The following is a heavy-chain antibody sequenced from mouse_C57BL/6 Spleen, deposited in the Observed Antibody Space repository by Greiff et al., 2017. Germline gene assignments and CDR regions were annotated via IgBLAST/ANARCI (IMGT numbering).Heavy chain of an antibody. J-gene: IGHJ4*01. D-gene: IGHD1-3*01. CDR2: IDPETGGT. CDR3: TRVGAQGYYAMDY. V-gene: IGHV1-15*01. Sequence: VQLQESGAELVRPGASVTLSCKASGYTFTDYEMHWVKQTPVHGLEWIGAIDPETGGTAYNQKFKGKAILTADKSSSTAYMELRSLTSEDSAVYYCTRVGAQGYYAMDYWGQGTSVTVSS. CDR1: GYTFTDYE.